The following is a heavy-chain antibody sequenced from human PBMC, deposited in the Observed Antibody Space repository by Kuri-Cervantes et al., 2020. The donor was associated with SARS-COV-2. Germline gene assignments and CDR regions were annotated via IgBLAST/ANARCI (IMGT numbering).Heavy chain of an antibody. D-gene: IGHD6-13*01. J-gene: IGHJ3*02. Sequence: GESLKISCAASGFTFSSYSINWVRQAPGKGLEWVSSISSSTSYIYYEDLVKGRFTISRDNAKNSLYLQMNSLRAEDTAIYYCARDRSSNWFSTRVAFDIWGQGTMVTVSS. V-gene: IGHV3-21*01. CDR3: ARDRSSNWFSTRVAFDI. CDR2: ISSSTSYI. CDR1: GFTFSSYS.